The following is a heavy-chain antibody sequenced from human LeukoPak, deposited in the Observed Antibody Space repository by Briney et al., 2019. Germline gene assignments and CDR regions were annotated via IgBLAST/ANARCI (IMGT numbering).Heavy chain of an antibody. Sequence: SQTLSLTCTVSGGSISSGDYYWSWIRQPPGKGLEWIGRIYTSGSTNYNPSLKSRVTMSVDTSKNQFSLKLSSVTAADTAVYYCARGRVGDSDYWGQGTLVTVSS. V-gene: IGHV4-61*02. CDR1: GGSISSGDYY. D-gene: IGHD4-17*01. CDR3: ARGRVGDSDY. CDR2: IYTSGST. J-gene: IGHJ4*02.